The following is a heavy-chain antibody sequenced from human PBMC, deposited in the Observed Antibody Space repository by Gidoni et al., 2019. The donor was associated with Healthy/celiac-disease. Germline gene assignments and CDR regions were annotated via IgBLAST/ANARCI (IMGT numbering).Heavy chain of an antibody. J-gene: IGHJ6*02. D-gene: IGHD3-16*01. CDR1: GYTFTTYA. V-gene: IGHV1-3*01. CDR2: INAGNGNT. Sequence: QVQLVQSGAAVKKPGASVTVSCKASGYTFTTYAMHCVRQAPGQRLEWMGWINAGNGNTKYSQKFQGRVTITRDTSASTAYMELSSLRPEDTAVYYCARGDYVWGTYSEGYYYYYGMDVWGQGTTVTVSS. CDR3: ARGDYVWGTYSEGYYYYYGMDV.